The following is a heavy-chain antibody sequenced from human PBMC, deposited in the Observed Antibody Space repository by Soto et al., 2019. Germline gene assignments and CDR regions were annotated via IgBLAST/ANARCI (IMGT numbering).Heavy chain of an antibody. V-gene: IGHV3-23*01. D-gene: IGHD6-13*01. CDR1: GFTFSSYA. J-gene: IGHJ4*02. CDR2: ISGSGGST. Sequence: GGSLRLSCAASGFTFSSYAMSWVRQAPGKGLEWVSAISGSGGSTYYADSVKGRFTISRDNSKNTLYLQMNSLRAEDTAVYYCAKAPYGYSSSWYLDYWGQGTLVTVSS. CDR3: AKAPYGYSSSWYLDY.